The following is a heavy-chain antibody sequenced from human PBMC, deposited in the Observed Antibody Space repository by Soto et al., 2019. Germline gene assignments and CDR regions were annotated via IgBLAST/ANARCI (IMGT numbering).Heavy chain of an antibody. V-gene: IGHV3-53*01. J-gene: IGHJ4*02. CDR3: AGTESRSSSTQFDY. D-gene: IGHD6-6*01. CDR1: GFSVSDNY. Sequence: GGSLRLSCAASGFSVSDNYMSWVHQAPGKGLEWIAVLYMDDTTYYTDSIKGRFTVSRDNSKNILYLHMNSLRAEDTAVYYCAGTESRSSSTQFDYWGQGALVTV. CDR2: LYMDDTT.